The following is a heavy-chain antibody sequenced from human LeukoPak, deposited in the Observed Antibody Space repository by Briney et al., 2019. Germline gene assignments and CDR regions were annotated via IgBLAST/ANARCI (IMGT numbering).Heavy chain of an antibody. V-gene: IGHV5-51*01. CDR3: ARSYCSSTSCYWYFDL. CDR1: GYSFTSYW. CDR2: IYPGDSDT. Sequence: GESLKISCKGSGYSFTSYWIGWVRQMPGKGLEWMGFIYPGDSDTRYSPSFQGQVTISADKSISTAYLQWSSLKAPDTAMYYCARSYCSSTSCYWYFDLWGRGTLVTVSS. D-gene: IGHD2-2*01. J-gene: IGHJ2*01.